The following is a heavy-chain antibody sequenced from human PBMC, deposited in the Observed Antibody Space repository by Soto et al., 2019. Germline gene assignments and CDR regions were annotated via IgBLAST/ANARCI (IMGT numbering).Heavy chain of an antibody. V-gene: IGHV4-59*01. J-gene: IGHJ4*02. CDR1: GGSISSYY. Sequence: SETLSLTCTVSGGSISSYYWSWIRQPPGKGLERIGYIYYSGSTNYNPSLKSRVTISVDTSKNQFSLKLSSVTAADTAVFYCAVTTYYYDSSKVSFDYWGQGTRVTVSS. CDR2: IYYSGST. CDR3: AVTTYYYDSSKVSFDY. D-gene: IGHD3-22*01.